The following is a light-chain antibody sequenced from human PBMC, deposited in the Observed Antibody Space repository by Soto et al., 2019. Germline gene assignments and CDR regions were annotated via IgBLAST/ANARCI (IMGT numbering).Light chain of an antibody. CDR2: GAS. V-gene: IGKV3D-15*01. CDR1: QSVSSN. CDR3: QQYNNWPPGESGLT. Sequence: EIVMTQSPATLSVSPGERATLSCRASQSVSSNLAWYQQKPGQAPRLLIYGASTRATGIPARFSGSGSGTEFTLTISSLQSEDFAVYYCQQYNNWPPGESGLTFGGGTKVEIK. J-gene: IGKJ4*01.